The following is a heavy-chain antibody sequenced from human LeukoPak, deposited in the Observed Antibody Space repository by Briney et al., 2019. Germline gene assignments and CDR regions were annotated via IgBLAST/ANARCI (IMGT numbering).Heavy chain of an antibody. J-gene: IGHJ6*02. CDR1: GYTLTELS. D-gene: IGHD3-10*01. V-gene: IGHV1-24*01. CDR3: ATDQRGAGLGFRYGSGSFNGLDV. CDR2: FDPEDGET. Sequence: ASVKVSCKVSGYTLTELSMHWVRQAPGKGLEWMGGFDPEDGETLYAQNFQGRVTMTEDTSTDTAYMGLSSLRSDDTAMYYCATDQRGAGLGFRYGSGSFNGLDVWGQGTTVTVSS.